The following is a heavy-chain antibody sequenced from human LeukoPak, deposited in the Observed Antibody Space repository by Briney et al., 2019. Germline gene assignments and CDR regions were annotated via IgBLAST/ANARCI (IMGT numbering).Heavy chain of an antibody. CDR3: AKGSGYYYDSSGYPRLDAFDI. D-gene: IGHD3-22*01. Sequence: GGSLRLSCAASGFTFDDYAMHWVRQAPGKGLELVSGISWNSGSIGYAESVKGRFTISRDNSKNSLYLQMNSLRAEDTALYYCAKGSGYYYDSSGYPRLDAFDIWGQGTMVTVSS. CDR1: GFTFDDYA. CDR2: ISWNSGSI. V-gene: IGHV3-9*01. J-gene: IGHJ3*02.